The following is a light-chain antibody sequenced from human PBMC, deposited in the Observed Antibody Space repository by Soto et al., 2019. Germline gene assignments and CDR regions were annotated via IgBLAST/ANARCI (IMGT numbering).Light chain of an antibody. J-gene: IGKJ1*01. CDR1: QTFDSY. V-gene: IGKV3-11*01. CDR2: DAY. CDR3: QQRSNWVWT. Sequence: EVVLTQSPATLSLSPGERATLSCRASQTFDSYLAWYQKKPGQPPRLLIYDAYNRATGVPARFSGRGTGTDFTLIISSLEPEDVAVYYCQQRSNWVWTFGQGTKVDIK.